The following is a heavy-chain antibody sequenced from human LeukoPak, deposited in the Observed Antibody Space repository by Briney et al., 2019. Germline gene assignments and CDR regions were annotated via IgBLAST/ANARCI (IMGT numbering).Heavy chain of an antibody. Sequence: PSQTLSLTCAISGDSVSSTWAAWNWIRQSPSRGLEWLGRTYYRSKWHSGYAVSVKSRIIIKADTSRNHFSLQLDSVTPEDTAVYYCARDTAAGGSDFDYWGQGTLVTVSS. CDR1: GDSVSSTWAA. J-gene: IGHJ4*02. V-gene: IGHV6-1*01. D-gene: IGHD6-13*01. CDR3: ARDTAAGGSDFDY. CDR2: TYYRSKWHS.